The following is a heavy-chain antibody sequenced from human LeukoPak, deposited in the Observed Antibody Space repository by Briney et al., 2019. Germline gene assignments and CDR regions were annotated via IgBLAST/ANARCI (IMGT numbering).Heavy chain of an antibody. CDR2: IYPGDSDT. CDR1: GYSFTTFW. Sequence: PGESLKISCKGSGYSFTTFWFGWVRQMPGKGLELMGIIYPGDSDTRYSPSFQGQVTISADKSITTAYLQWSSLKASDTAIYYCARVGFYDSSGYYFDYWGQGTLVTVSS. CDR3: ARVGFYDSSGYYFDY. D-gene: IGHD3-22*01. J-gene: IGHJ4*02. V-gene: IGHV5-51*01.